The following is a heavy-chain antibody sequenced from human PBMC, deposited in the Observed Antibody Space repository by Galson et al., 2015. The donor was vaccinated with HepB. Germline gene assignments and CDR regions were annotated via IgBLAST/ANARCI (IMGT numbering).Heavy chain of an antibody. D-gene: IGHD5-24*01. J-gene: IGHJ4*01. CDR3: AKGKDGYNRWDY. Sequence: SLRLSCAASGFTFSSYALNWVRQAPGKGLEWVSTISGSGGSTYYADSVKGRFTISRDNSKNTLYLQMNSLRAEDTAVYYCAKGKDGYNRWDYWGQEPWSPSPQ. V-gene: IGHV3-23*01. CDR1: GFTFSSYA. CDR2: ISGSGGST.